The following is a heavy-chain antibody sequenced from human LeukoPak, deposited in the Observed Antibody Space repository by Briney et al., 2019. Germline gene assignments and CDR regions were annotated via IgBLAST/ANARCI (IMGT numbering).Heavy chain of an antibody. CDR2: INGSGXNT. CDR1: GFTFSSYX. V-gene: IGHV3-23*01. J-gene: IGHJ4*02. Sequence: GGSLRLSCAASGFTFSSYXMXXVRQAPGKGXXXVSTINGSGXNTYXXXXXEGRFXXSRDNSKNTLYLQMNSLRAEDTALYYCAKDIRAYSGYDYWGQGTLVTVSS. D-gene: IGHD5-12*01. CDR3: AKDIRAYSGYDY.